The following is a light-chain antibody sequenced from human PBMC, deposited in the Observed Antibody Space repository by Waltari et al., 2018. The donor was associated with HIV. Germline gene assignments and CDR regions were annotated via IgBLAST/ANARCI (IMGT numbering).Light chain of an antibody. Sequence: QSVLTQPPSASATTGQRVTISCSGSSSNIGNDHVYWYQQLPGTAPKLLIYKNYQRPSGVPDRFAGSKSGTSASLAISGLRSEDEADYYCVGWDASLSAYVFGTGTKVTIL. CDR2: KNY. CDR1: SSNIGNDH. V-gene: IGLV1-47*01. CDR3: VGWDASLSAYV. J-gene: IGLJ1*01.